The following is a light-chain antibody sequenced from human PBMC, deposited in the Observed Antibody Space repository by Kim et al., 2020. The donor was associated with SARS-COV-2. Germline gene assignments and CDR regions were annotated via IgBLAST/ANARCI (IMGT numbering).Light chain of an antibody. CDR3: QQYDSSPWT. CDR1: QTVSSSN. V-gene: IGKV3-20*01. CDR2: GAS. J-gene: IGKJ2*02. Sequence: LSPEEGATLSCRASQTVSSSNLAYYQQKPGQAPRLLIYGASTRATGIPDRFSGSGSGTDFTLSISRLEPEDFAVYYCQQYDSSPWTFGQGTKLEIK.